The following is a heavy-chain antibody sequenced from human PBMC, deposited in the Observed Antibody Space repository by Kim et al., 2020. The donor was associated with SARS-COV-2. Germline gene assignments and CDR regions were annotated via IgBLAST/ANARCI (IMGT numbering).Heavy chain of an antibody. CDR2: ISSSSSTI. V-gene: IGHV3-48*02. D-gene: IGHD3-10*01. Sequence: GGSLRLSCAAPGFTFSSYSMNWVRQAPGKGLEWVSYISSSSSTIYYADSVKGRFTISRDNAKNSLYLQMNSLRDEDTAVYYCARDNFALHYYGSGSTWGQGTLVTVSS. J-gene: IGHJ5*02. CDR3: ARDNFALHYYGSGST. CDR1: GFTFSSYS.